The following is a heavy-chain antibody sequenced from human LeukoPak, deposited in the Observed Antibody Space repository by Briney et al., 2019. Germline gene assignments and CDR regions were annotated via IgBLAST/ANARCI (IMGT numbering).Heavy chain of an antibody. V-gene: IGHV4-34*01. CDR2: INHSGST. D-gene: IGHD6-19*01. J-gene: IGHJ5*02. CDR3: ARKGSSGWAFDP. CDR1: GGSFSGYY. Sequence: SETLSLTCAVYGGSFSGYYWSWIRQPPGKGLEWIGEINHSGSTNYNPSLKSRVTISVDTSKNQFSLKLSSVTAANTAVYYCARKGSSGWAFDPWGQGTLVTVSS.